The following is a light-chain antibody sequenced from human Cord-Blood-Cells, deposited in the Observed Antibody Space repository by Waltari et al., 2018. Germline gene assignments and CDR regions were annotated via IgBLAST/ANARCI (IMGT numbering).Light chain of an antibody. CDR1: QSVSSN. CDR2: GAS. Sequence: EIVMTQSPATLSVSPGERVTLSCRASQSVSSNLAWYQQKPGQAPRLLIYGASTRATGIPARCSGSGSGTEFTLTISSLQSEDFAVYYCQQYNNWPRTFGQGTKVEIK. J-gene: IGKJ1*01. V-gene: IGKV3-15*01. CDR3: QQYNNWPRT.